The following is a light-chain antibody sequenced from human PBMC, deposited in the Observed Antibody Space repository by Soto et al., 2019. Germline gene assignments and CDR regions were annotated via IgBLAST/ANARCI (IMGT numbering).Light chain of an antibody. CDR3: SLYPHRGKPHV. J-gene: IGLJ1*01. V-gene: IGLV2-14*01. CDR2: EVR. Sequence: QSVLAQPASVSGSPGQSITISCAGSNSDIGSYKYVSWFQQHPGNAPKLIISEVRDRPIGDSHRYSRSKSGNTASLPISGLQPEDDADYYCSLYPHRGKPHVPGTGTKVTV. CDR1: NSDIGSYKY.